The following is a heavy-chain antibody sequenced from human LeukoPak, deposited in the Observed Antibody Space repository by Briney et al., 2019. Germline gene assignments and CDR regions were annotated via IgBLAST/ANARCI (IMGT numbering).Heavy chain of an antibody. CDR3: ARDPPRGIIINDFDN. CDR1: GFTFSSYW. Sequence: GGSLRLSCAASGFTFSSYWMSWVRQAPGKGLEWVANIKEDGSDKYYVDSVKGRFTISRDNAQNSLYLQMNSLRAEDTAVYYCARDPPRGIIINDFDNWGQGTLVTVSS. CDR2: IKEDGSDK. D-gene: IGHD3-10*01. J-gene: IGHJ4*02. V-gene: IGHV3-7*01.